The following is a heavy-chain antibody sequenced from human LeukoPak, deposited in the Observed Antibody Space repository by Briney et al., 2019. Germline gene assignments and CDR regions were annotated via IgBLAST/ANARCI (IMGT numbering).Heavy chain of an antibody. CDR3: AKGTSGGHILRGFYYFDY. J-gene: IGHJ4*02. D-gene: IGHD3-16*01. CDR2: VSYDGSDK. V-gene: IGHV3-30-3*01. Sequence: PGGSLRLSCTASGFTFSNYATHWVRQAPGKGLEWVALVSYDGSDKYYADSVKGRFTISRDNSKNTLYLQMNSLRAEDTAVYYCAKGTSGGHILRGFYYFDYWGQGTLVTVSS. CDR1: GFTFSNYA.